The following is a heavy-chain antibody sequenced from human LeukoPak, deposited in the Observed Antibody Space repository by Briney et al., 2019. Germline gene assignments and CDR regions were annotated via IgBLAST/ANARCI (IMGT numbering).Heavy chain of an antibody. CDR3: ARSSGYSYGDFDY. V-gene: IGHV4-59*01. J-gene: IGHJ4*02. Sequence: PSETLSLTCSVSGGSISSNYWSWIRQPPGKGLEWIGYTHHSGSTSYNPSLKSRITISLDTSNNQLSLKLNSVTAADTAVYYCARSSGYSYGDFDYWGQGTLVTVSP. CDR2: THHSGST. CDR1: GGSISSNY. D-gene: IGHD5-18*01.